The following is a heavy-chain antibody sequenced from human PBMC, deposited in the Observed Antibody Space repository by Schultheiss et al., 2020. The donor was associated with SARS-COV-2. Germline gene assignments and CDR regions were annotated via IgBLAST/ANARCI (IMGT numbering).Heavy chain of an antibody. CDR2: IYYSGST. CDR3: AREVRRGELPPGGYFDY. V-gene: IGHV4-34*01. D-gene: IGHD1-26*01. J-gene: IGHJ4*02. Sequence: SETLSLTCAVYGGSFSGYYWSWIRQPPGKGLEWIGDIYYSGSTNYNPSLKSRVTISVDTSKNQFSLKLSSVTAADTAVYYCAREVRRGELPPGGYFDYWGQGTLVTVSS. CDR1: GGSFSGYY.